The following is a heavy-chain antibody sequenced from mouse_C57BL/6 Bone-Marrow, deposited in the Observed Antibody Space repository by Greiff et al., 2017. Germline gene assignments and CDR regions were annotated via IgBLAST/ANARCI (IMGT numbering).Heavy chain of an antibody. CDR2: IDPSDSYT. D-gene: IGHD2-3*01. CDR1: GYTFTSYW. CDR3: ARCDGYSFAY. Sequence: QVQLQQPGAELVMPGASVKLSCKASGYTFTSYWMHWVKQRPGQGLEWIGEIDPSDSYTNYNQKFKGKSTLTVDKSSSTAYMQLSSLTSEDSAVYYCARCDGYSFAYWGQGTGVTVSA. V-gene: IGHV1-69*01. J-gene: IGHJ3*01.